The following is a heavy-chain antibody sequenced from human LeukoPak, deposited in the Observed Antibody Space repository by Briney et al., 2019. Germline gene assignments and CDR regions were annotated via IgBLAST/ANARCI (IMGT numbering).Heavy chain of an antibody. V-gene: IGHV4-39*02. CDR1: SGSINNKLHY. CDR3: ARQLSGYYQWTFDY. CDR2: IYYSGTT. Sequence: SETLSLTCTVSSGSINNKLHYWGWIRQPPGRGPEWIATIYYSGTTFYNPSLKSRVTISVDTSNNLFSLTLSSVTAADTAVYYCARQLSGYYQWTFDYWGQGALVTVSS. D-gene: IGHD5-12*01. J-gene: IGHJ4*02.